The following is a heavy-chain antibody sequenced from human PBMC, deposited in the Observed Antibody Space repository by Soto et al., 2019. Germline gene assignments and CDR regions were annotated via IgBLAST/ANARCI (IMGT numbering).Heavy chain of an antibody. V-gene: IGHV4-59*01. CDR2: IYDRRST. Sequence: SETLSLTCSVSGGSISTYYWSWVRQPPGKGLEWIGYIYDRRSTNYNPSLKSRVAISVDTSKNQLSLKLSSVTTADTAVYYCARAPVGGDYELFDPWGQGTLVTVSS. D-gene: IGHD4-17*01. CDR1: GGSISTYY. CDR3: ARAPVGGDYELFDP. J-gene: IGHJ5*02.